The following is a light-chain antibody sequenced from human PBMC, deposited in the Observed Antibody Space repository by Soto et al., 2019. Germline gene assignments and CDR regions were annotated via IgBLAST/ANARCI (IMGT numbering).Light chain of an antibody. J-gene: IGLJ2*01. CDR1: YSDVGGYNY. V-gene: IGLV2-14*03. Sequence: QSVLTQPASVSGSPGQSITISCTGSYSDVGGYNYVSWYQQYPGKPPKLMIYDVSNRPSGVSHRFSGSKSGYTASLTISGLQAEDEAHYYCISYTSSSTRVVFGGGTKVTVL. CDR3: ISYTSSSTRVV. CDR2: DVS.